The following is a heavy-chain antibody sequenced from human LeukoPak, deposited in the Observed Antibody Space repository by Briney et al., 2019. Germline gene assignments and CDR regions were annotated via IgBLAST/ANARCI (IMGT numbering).Heavy chain of an antibody. CDR2: ISGSGGNT. J-gene: IGHJ3*02. CDR3: ARDQVTSAFDI. D-gene: IGHD5-18*01. Sequence: GGSLRLSCAASGFTFGSYAMSWVRQAPGKGLEWVSAISGSGGNTYYADSVKGRFTISRDNSKNMLYLQMNSLRAEDTAVYYCARDQVTSAFDIWGQGTMVTVSS. V-gene: IGHV3-23*01. CDR1: GFTFGSYA.